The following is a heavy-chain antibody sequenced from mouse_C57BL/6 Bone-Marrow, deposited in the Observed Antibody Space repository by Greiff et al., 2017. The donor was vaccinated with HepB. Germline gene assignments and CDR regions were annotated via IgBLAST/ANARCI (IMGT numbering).Heavy chain of an antibody. CDR2: IWSGGST. J-gene: IGHJ1*03. D-gene: IGHD1-1*01. V-gene: IGHV2-2*01. CDR1: GFSLTSYG. Sequence: QVQLKESGPGLVQPSQSLSITCTVSGFSLTSYGVHWVRQSPGKGLEWLGVIWSGGSTDYNAAFISRLSISKDNSKSQVFFKMNSLQADDTAIYYCARKTVYYGSSPYWYFDVWGTGTTVTVSS. CDR3: ARKTVYYGSSPYWYFDV.